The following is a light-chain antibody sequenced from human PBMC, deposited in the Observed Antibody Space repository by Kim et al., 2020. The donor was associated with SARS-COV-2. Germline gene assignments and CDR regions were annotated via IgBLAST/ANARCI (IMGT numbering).Light chain of an antibody. Sequence: AIRMTQSPSSFSAATGDRVTITCRASQGISSYLAWYQQKPGKAPKLLIYAASTLQSGVPSRFSGSGSGTDFTLTISCLQSEDYATYYCHKYDSYPACFGPRTRL. J-gene: IGKJ5*01. CDR2: AAS. V-gene: IGKV1-8*01. CDR3: HKYDSYPAC. CDR1: QGISSY.